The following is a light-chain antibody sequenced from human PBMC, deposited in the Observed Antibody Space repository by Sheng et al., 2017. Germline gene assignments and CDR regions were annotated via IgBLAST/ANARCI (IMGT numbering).Light chain of an antibody. CDR3: QQYSSSSGLT. CDR1: QSVRSDY. CDR2: GAS. V-gene: IGKV3-20*01. J-gene: IGKJ4*01. Sequence: EIVLTQSPGTLSLSPGERATLSCRASQSVRSDYLAWYQQKPGQAPRLLIYGASTRATGIPDRFSGSGSGTDFTLTISRLEPEDFAVYYCQQYSSSSGLTFGGGTKVEIK.